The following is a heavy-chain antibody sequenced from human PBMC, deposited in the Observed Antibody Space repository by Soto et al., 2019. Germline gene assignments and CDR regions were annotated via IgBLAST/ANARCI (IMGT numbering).Heavy chain of an antibody. Sequence: QGQLQESGPGLVKPSETLSLTCSVSGGSISTYYCNWIRQPAGKGLEWIGRIDSSGSTNYSPSLKSRATMSVDTSKNQFSLKLTSVTAADTAVYCCARGGHDFWSGPFDYWGQGTLATVSS. J-gene: IGHJ4*02. CDR1: GGSISTYY. D-gene: IGHD3-3*01. CDR2: IDSSGST. CDR3: ARGGHDFWSGPFDY. V-gene: IGHV4-4*07.